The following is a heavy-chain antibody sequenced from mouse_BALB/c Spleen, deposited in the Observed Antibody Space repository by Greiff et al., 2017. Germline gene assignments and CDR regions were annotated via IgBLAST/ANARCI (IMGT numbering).Heavy chain of an antibody. V-gene: IGHV2-9*02. Sequence: VQRVESGPGLVAPSQSLSITCTVSGFSLTSYGVHWVRQPPGKGLEWLGVIWAGGSTNYNSALMSRLSISKDNSKSQVFLKMNSLQTDDTALYYCAGDVWGDDVGFDYWGQGTTLTVSS. CDR3: AGDVWGDDVGFDY. CDR1: GFSLTSYG. CDR2: IWAGGST. J-gene: IGHJ2*01. D-gene: IGHD2-2*01.